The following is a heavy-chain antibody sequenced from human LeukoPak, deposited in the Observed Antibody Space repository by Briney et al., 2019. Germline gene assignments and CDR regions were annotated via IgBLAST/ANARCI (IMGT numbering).Heavy chain of an antibody. CDR2: IYYSGST. J-gene: IGHJ4*02. D-gene: IGHD5-24*01. CDR3: ARRDGTAGFVLDQ. Sequence: KPSETLSLTCTVSGGSISSGDYYWSWIRQPPGKGLEWIGYIYYSGSTYYNPSLKSRVTISVDTSKNQFSLKLSSVTAADTAVYYCARRDGTAGFVLDQWGQGILVTVCS. CDR1: GGSISSGDYY. V-gene: IGHV4-30-4*01.